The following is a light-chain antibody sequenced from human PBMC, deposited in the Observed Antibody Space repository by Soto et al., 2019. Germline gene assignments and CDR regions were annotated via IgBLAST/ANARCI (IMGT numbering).Light chain of an antibody. Sequence: QSVLTQPASVSGSPGQSITISCTTPSSDVDDYNYISWYQQHPDKAPKVMIFDLTNRPSGVSDRFSGAMSGNTASLTISGLQAEDEADYYCSSYTSTRTLVFGGGTKLTVL. J-gene: IGLJ2*01. CDR2: DLT. CDR3: SSYTSTRTLV. V-gene: IGLV2-14*03. CDR1: SSDVDDYNY.